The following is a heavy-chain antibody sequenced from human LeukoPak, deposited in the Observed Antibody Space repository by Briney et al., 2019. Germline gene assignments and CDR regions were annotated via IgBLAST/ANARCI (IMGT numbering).Heavy chain of an antibody. CDR3: AREEALGSGSFDY. D-gene: IGHD1-26*01. CDR2: IYYSGST. CDR1: GVSISRYY. V-gene: IGHV4-59*01. J-gene: IGHJ4*02. Sequence: SETLSLTCTVSGVSISRYYWSWIRQPPGKGLEWIGYIYYSGSTSYNPSLKSRVTISVDTSKNQFSLKLSSVTAADTAVYYCAREEALGSGSFDYWGQGTLVTVSS.